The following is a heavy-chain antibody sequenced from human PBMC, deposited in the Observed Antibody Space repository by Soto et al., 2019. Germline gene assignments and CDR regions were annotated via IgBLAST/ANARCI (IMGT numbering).Heavy chain of an antibody. D-gene: IGHD3-10*01. CDR3: ARRVKYGSGRRPAYYFDY. Sequence: SETLSLTCTVSGGSISNYYWGWIRQPPGKGLEWIGYIYYSGSTNHNPSLKSRVTISVDTSKNQFSLKLRSVTAADTAVYYCARRVKYGSGRRPAYYFDYWGQGTLVTVS. CDR1: GGSISNYY. CDR2: IYYSGST. J-gene: IGHJ4*02. V-gene: IGHV4-59*01.